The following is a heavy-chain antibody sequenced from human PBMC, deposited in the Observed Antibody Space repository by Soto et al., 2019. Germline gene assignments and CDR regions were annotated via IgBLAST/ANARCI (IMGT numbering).Heavy chain of an antibody. D-gene: IGHD5-18*01. CDR1: GFTFSSYS. CDR2: ISSSSSYI. CDR3: ARVQPGYSHRYRLAY. J-gene: IGHJ1*01. Sequence: GGSLRLSCAASGFTFSSYSMNWVRQAPGKGLEWVSSISSSSSYIYYADSVKGRFTISRDNAKNSLYLQMNSLGAEDTAVYYCARVQPGYSHRYRLAYWGQGTLVTVSS. V-gene: IGHV3-21*01.